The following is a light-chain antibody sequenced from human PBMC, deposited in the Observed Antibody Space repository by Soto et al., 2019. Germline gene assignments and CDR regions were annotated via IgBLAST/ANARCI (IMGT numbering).Light chain of an antibody. V-gene: IGKV3-20*01. CDR2: GSS. J-gene: IGKJ2*01. Sequence: EIVLTQSPGTLSLSPGERATLSCRASQSVSSNYLAWYQQKAGQAPRLLIYGSSSRATGIPDRFSGSGSGTDFTLAISRLEPEDFATYYCQQYNSYWYTFGQGTKLEIK. CDR1: QSVSSNY. CDR3: QQYNSYWYT.